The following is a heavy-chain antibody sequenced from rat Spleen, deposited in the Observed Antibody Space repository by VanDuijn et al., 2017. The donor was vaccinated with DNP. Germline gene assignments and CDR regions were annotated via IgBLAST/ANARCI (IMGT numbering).Heavy chain of an antibody. CDR2: IGSDGYAP. V-gene: IGHV5-22*01. D-gene: IGHD4-3*01. CDR3: VRWNSGHFDY. CDR1: GFTFSDYN. J-gene: IGHJ2*01. Sequence: EVQLVESGGGLVQPGRSLKLSCAVSGFTFSDYNMAWVRQAPKKGLEWVAYIGSDGYAPYYGVSVKGRFTISRDNAKSTLYLQMNSLRSEDMATYYCVRWNSGHFDYWGQGVMVTVSS.